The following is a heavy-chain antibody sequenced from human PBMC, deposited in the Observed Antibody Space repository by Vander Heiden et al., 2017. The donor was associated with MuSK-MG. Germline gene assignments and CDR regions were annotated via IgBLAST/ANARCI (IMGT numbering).Heavy chain of an antibody. J-gene: IGHJ4*02. CDR3: ARDFTLWSGYSLPDY. V-gene: IGHV3-30*03. CDR1: GFTFRSYG. Sequence: QVQLVESGGGVVQPGRSLRLSCAASGFTFRSYGMHWGRQAPGKGLEWLAVISDDGSNKYYADSVKGRFTIARDNSKNTLYLQMNSLRAEDTAVYDCARDFTLWSGYSLPDYWGQGTLVTVAS. D-gene: IGHD3-3*01. CDR2: ISDDGSNK.